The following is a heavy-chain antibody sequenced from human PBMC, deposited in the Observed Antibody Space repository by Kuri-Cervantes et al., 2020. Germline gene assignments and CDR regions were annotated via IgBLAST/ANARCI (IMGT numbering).Heavy chain of an antibody. Sequence: GSLRLSCTVSGGSISSYYWSWIRQPPGKGLEWIGYGHYTGSAYYNPSLESRLTISVDTSRNQFSLMMSSVTAADTAVYYCARVDSSGSWYFDSWGQGTLVTVSS. J-gene: IGHJ4*02. CDR1: GGSISSYY. D-gene: IGHD3-22*01. CDR3: ARVDSSGSWYFDS. V-gene: IGHV4-59*08. CDR2: GHYTGSA.